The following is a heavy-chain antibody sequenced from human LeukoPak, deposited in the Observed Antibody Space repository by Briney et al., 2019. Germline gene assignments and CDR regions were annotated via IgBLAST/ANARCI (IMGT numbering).Heavy chain of an antibody. CDR1: GFTFDDYA. J-gene: IGHJ4*02. D-gene: IGHD5-18*01. CDR3: AKDPRRIQLYYFDY. V-gene: IGHV3-9*01. Sequence: PGGSLRLSCAASGFTFDDYAMHWVRQAPGKGLEWVSGISWNSGIIGYADSVKGRFTISRDNAKNSLYLQMNSLRAEDTALYYCAKDPRRIQLYYFDYWGQGALVTVSS. CDR2: ISWNSGII.